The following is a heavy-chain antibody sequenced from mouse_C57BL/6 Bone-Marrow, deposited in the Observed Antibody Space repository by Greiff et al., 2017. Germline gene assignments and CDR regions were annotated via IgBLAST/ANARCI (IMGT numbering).Heavy chain of an antibody. J-gene: IGHJ2*01. V-gene: IGHV1-81*01. CDR2: IYPRSGNT. D-gene: IGHD4-1*01. Sequence: VKLQESGAELARPGASVKLSCKASCYTFTSSGISWLKQRTGQGLEWIGEIYPRSGNTYYNEKFKGKATLTADKSSSTAYMELRSLTSEDSAVYFCARWGTGGYYFDYWGQGTTLTVSS. CDR1: CYTFTSSG. CDR3: ARWGTGGYYFDY.